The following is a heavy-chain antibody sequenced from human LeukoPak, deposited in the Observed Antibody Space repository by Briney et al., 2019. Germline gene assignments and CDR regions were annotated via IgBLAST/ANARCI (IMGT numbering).Heavy chain of an antibody. J-gene: IGHJ5*02. CDR3: ARGRFGFWSGYYTNWFDP. Sequence: GSLRLSCTVSGFTVSSNSMSWVRQPPGKGLEWIGEINHSGSTNYNPSLKSRVTISVDTSKNQFSLKLSSVTAADTAVYYCARGRFGFWSGYYTNWFDPWGQGTLVTVSS. CDR2: INHSGST. V-gene: IGHV4-34*01. D-gene: IGHD3-3*01. CDR1: GFTVSSNS.